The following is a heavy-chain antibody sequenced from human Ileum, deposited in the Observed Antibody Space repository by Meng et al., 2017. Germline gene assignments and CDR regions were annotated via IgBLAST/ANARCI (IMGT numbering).Heavy chain of an antibody. V-gene: IGHV1-69*06. D-gene: IGHD2-2*02. CDR2: IIPIFGTA. Sequence: QVQLVQARADVKKPGASVQGSCKASGCAFSSYAISGVRLAPGQGLEWIGGIIPIFGTANYAQKFQGRVTITADKSTSTAYMELSNLRSEDTAVYYCAIPDCSSTSCYTGYWGQGTLVTVSS. CDR3: AIPDCSSTSCYTGY. J-gene: IGHJ4*02. CDR1: GCAFSSYA.